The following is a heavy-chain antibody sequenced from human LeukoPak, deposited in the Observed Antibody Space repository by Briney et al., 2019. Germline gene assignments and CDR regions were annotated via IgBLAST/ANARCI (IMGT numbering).Heavy chain of an antibody. V-gene: IGHV3-23*01. J-gene: IGHJ5*02. CDR3: AKDASHYDSSGYYPSGVS. Sequence: HPGGSLRLSCAASGFTFSSYGMSWVRQAPGKGLEWVSAISGSGGSTYYADSVKGRFTISRDDSKNTLYLQMNSLRAEDTAVYYCAKDASHYDSSGYYPSGVSWGQGTLVTVSS. D-gene: IGHD3-22*01. CDR2: ISGSGGST. CDR1: GFTFSSYG.